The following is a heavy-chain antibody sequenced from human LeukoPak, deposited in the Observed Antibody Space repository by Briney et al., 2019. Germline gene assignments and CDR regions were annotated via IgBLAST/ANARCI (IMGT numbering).Heavy chain of an antibody. D-gene: IGHD3-10*01. CDR3: VRGSSGTAVRGISWAWFDP. V-gene: IGHV3-7*05. Sequence: PGGSLRLSCEASGFTFRGYWMTWVRQAPGKWLEWVANIKPVGGEKYYVDSVKGRFTISRDNAKNSLYLQMNSLRPEDTAVYYCVRGSSGTAVRGISWAWFDPWGQGTLVTVSS. CDR2: IKPVGGEK. J-gene: IGHJ5*02. CDR1: GFTFRGYW.